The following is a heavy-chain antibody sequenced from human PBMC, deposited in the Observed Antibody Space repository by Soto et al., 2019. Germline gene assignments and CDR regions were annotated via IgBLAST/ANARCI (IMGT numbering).Heavy chain of an antibody. J-gene: IGHJ3*02. V-gene: IGHV1-69*02. D-gene: IGHD5-12*01. CDR3: ARGLEMATFALDI. Sequence: VASVKVSCKASGGTFSSYTISWVRQAPGQGLEWMGRIIPILGIANYAQKFQGRVTITADKSTSTAYMELSSLRSEDTAVYYCARGLEMATFALDIWGQGTMVTVS. CDR2: IIPILGIA. CDR1: GGTFSSYT.